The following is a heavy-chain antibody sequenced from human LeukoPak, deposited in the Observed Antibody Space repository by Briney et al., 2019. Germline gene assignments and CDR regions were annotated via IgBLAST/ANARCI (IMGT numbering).Heavy chain of an antibody. Sequence: MSSEALSLTCTVSGGSISSYYWSWIRQPPGKGLEWIGYIYTSGSTNYNPSLRSRVTISVDTSKNQFSLKLSSVTAADTAVYYCARHPDFWSDQNWFDPWGQGTLVTVSS. CDR3: ARHPDFWSDQNWFDP. D-gene: IGHD3-3*01. CDR2: IYTSGST. J-gene: IGHJ5*02. V-gene: IGHV4-4*09. CDR1: GGSISSYY.